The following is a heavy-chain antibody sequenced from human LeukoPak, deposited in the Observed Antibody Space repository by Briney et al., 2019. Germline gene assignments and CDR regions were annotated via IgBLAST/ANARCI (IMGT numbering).Heavy chain of an antibody. CDR1: GGSISSGGYY. Sequence: PSETLSLTYTVSGGSISSGGYYWSWTRQHPGKGLEWIGYIYYSGSTYYNPSLKSRVTISVDMSENQFSLKLSSVTAADTAVYYCASRYSSGSSLDHWGQGTLVTVSS. D-gene: IGHD6-19*01. CDR2: IYYSGST. V-gene: IGHV4-31*03. CDR3: ASRYSSGSSLDH. J-gene: IGHJ4*02.